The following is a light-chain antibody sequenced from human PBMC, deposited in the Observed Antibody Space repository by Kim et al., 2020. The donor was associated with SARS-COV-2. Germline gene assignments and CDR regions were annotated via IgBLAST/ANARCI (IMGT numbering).Light chain of an antibody. Sequence: TLSTSVGDAVTITCRASQSITSGVAWYQQKPGKAPKLLIYDVSNLDSGVPSRFSGSGSGTQFTLASSSLQPDDFATYYCQQHNGYFGGGTKVDIK. CDR3: QQHNGY. J-gene: IGKJ4*01. V-gene: IGKV1-5*01. CDR1: QSITSG. CDR2: DVS.